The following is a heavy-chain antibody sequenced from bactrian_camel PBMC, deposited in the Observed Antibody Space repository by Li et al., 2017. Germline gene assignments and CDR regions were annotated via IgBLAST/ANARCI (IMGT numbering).Heavy chain of an antibody. CDR1: GCTCCTGD. D-gene: IGHD6*01. CDR3: AEGRGSRGEHCYSLNY. J-gene: IGHJ4*01. Sequence: VQLVESGGGSVQAGGSLRLSCLVSGCTCCTGDMSWYREAPGKEREFVSGIDSDGKTRSADSVKGRFTISQDNAKNTVYLQMNNLQPEDTAMYYCAEGRGSRGEHCYSLNYWGQGTQVTVS. CDR2: IDSDGKT. V-gene: IGHV3S10*01.